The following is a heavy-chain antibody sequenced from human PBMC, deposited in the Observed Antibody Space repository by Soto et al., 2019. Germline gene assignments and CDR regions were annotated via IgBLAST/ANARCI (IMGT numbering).Heavy chain of an antibody. Sequence: PGGSLRLSCAASGFTVSSNYMSWVRQAPGKGLEWVSVIYSGGSTYYADSVKGRFTISRDNSKNTLYLQMNSLRAEDTAVYYCARDTPPHNTYYFDYWGQGTLVTVSS. CDR3: ARDTPPHNTYYFDY. D-gene: IGHD1-20*01. CDR2: IYSGGST. CDR1: GFTVSSNY. J-gene: IGHJ4*02. V-gene: IGHV3-66*01.